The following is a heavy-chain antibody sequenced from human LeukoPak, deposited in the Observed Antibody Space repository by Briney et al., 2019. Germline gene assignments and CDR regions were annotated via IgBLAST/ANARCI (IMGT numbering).Heavy chain of an antibody. CDR1: GGSIRSYY. CDR2: IHYSGST. Sequence: PSETLSLTCAVSGGSIRSYYWSWVRQPPGKGLEWIGYIHYSGSTSYNPSLRSRVTISVDTSKNQFSLKLSSVTAADTAVYYCARLTNYGSGNYYNDYWGQGTLATVSS. J-gene: IGHJ4*02. V-gene: IGHV4-59*01. D-gene: IGHD3-10*01. CDR3: ARLTNYGSGNYYNDY.